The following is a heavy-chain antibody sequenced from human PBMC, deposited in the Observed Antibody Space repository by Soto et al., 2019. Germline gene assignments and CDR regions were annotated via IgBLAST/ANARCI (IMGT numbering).Heavy chain of an antibody. Sequence: PGGSLRLSCAASGFTFSSYWMHWVRQAPGKGLVWVSRINSDGSSTSYADSVKGRFTISGDNARNTLYLQMNSLRDEDTAVYYCARDLPANWFDPWGQGTLVTVSS. J-gene: IGHJ5*02. V-gene: IGHV3-74*01. CDR2: INSDGSST. CDR3: ARDLPANWFDP. CDR1: GFTFSSYW.